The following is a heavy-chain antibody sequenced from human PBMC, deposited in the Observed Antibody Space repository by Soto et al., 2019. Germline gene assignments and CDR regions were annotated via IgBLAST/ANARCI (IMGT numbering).Heavy chain of an antibody. J-gene: IGHJ5*02. D-gene: IGHD6-19*01. CDR2: INHSGST. CDR3: ARGTGYSSGWYGPNWFDP. V-gene: IGHV4-34*01. Sequence: QVQLQQWGAGLLKPSETLSLTCAVYGGSFSGYYWSWIRQPPGKGLEWIGEINHSGSTNYNPSLKSRVTISVGTSKNQSSLKLSSVTAADTAVYYCARGTGYSSGWYGPNWFDPWGQGTLVTVSS. CDR1: GGSFSGYY.